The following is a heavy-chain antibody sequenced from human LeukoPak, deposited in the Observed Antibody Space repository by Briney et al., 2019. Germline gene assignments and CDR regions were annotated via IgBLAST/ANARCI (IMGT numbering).Heavy chain of an antibody. CDR2: IYHSGST. Sequence: PSETLSLTCTVSGGSISSGGYYWSWIRQPPGKGLEWIGYIYHSGSTYYNPSLKSRVTISVDRSKNQFSLKLSSVTAADTAVYYCARDKTSGYQPRGVMDVWGKGTTVTVSS. CDR1: GGSISSGGYY. D-gene: IGHD5-12*01. V-gene: IGHV4-30-2*01. CDR3: ARDKTSGYQPRGVMDV. J-gene: IGHJ6*04.